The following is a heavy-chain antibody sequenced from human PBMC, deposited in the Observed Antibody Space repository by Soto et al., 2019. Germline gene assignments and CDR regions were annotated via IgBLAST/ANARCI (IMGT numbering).Heavy chain of an antibody. CDR1: GITFSNYA. Sequence: PGGSLRLSCTASGITFSNYAMSWVRLAPRTGLEWVSTISTSGGRPYYADSVKGRFTISRDNSKNTLYLQMNSLRAEDTAVYYCAKDPDRYDYVWGTYRYIDHWGQGTLVTVSS. CDR2: ISTSGGRP. D-gene: IGHD3-16*02. CDR3: AKDPDRYDYVWGTYRYIDH. V-gene: IGHV3-23*01. J-gene: IGHJ4*02.